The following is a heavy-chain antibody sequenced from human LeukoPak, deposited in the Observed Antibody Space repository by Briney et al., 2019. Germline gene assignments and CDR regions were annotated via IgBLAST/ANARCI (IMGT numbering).Heavy chain of an antibody. Sequence: ASVKVSCKASGYTFTGYYMHWVRQAPGQGLEWMGRINPNSGGTNYAQKFQGRVTMTRDTSISTAYMELSRLRSDDTAVYYCARAFETIAVAGTFDYWGQGTLVTVSS. CDR3: ARAFETIAVAGTFDY. V-gene: IGHV1-2*06. J-gene: IGHJ4*02. CDR1: GYTFTGYY. CDR2: INPNSGGT. D-gene: IGHD6-19*01.